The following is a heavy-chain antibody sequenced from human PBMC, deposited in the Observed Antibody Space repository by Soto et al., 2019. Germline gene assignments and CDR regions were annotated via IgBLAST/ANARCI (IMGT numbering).Heavy chain of an antibody. CDR2: ISSSGSTI. D-gene: IGHD3-22*01. V-gene: IGHV3-48*03. J-gene: IGHJ6*02. Sequence: GGSLRLSGAASGFTFSSYEMNWVLQAPGKGLEWVSYISSSGSTIYYADSVKGRFTISRDNAKNSLYLQMNSLRAEDTAVYYCAREIRYYYASSCYPPTWSYGMDVWGQGTTVTVSS. CDR1: GFTFSSYE. CDR3: AREIRYYYASSCYPPTWSYGMDV.